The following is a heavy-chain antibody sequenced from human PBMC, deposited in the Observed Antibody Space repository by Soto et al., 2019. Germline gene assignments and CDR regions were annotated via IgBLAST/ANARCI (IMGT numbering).Heavy chain of an antibody. Sequence: SLKVSCKASGATFSIYAISWVRQAPGQGLEWMGGIIPIFGTANYAQKFQGRVTITADKSTSTAYMELSSLRSEDTAVYYCARDPDYGGNCWGQGTLVTVSS. CDR3: ARDPDYGGNC. D-gene: IGHD4-17*01. V-gene: IGHV1-69*06. CDR1: GATFSIYA. J-gene: IGHJ4*02. CDR2: IIPIFGTA.